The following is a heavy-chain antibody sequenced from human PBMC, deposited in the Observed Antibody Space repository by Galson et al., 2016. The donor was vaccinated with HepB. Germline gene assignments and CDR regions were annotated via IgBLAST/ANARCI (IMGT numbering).Heavy chain of an antibody. CDR1: GFAVSSNF. J-gene: IGHJ4*02. CDR3: AKDGASSPLEY. V-gene: IGHV3-53*01. Sequence: SLRLSCAASGFAVSSNFLTWVRQAPGKGLERVSLIYSGGGTYYADPVKGRFTISRDNSNNTLYLQMNSLRVDDTAVYYCAKDGASSPLEYWGQGALVTVAS. D-gene: IGHD6-6*01. CDR2: IYSGGGT.